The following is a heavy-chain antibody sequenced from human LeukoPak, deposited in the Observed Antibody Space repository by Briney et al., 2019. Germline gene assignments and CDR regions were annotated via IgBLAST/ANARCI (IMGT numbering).Heavy chain of an antibody. CDR2: IYYSEST. D-gene: IGHD2-15*01. Sequence: SETLSLTCTVSGGSISSYYWSWIRQPPEKGLEWIGYIYYSESTNYNPSLKSRVTISVDTSKNQFSLKLRFVTAADTAVYYCARVRCSGGSCPYYYYYYYMDVWGKGTTVTVSS. V-gene: IGHV4-59*12. CDR1: GGSISSYY. J-gene: IGHJ6*03. CDR3: ARVRCSGGSCPYYYYYYYMDV.